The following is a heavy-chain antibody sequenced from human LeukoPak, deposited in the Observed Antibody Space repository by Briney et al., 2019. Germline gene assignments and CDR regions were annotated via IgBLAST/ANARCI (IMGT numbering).Heavy chain of an antibody. CDR1: GFTFSSYE. J-gene: IGHJ4*02. Sequence: GGSLRLSCAASGFTFSSYEMNWVRQAPGKGLEWVSYISSSGSTIYYADSVKGRFTISRDNAKNSLYLQMNSLRAEDTALYYCAKDSYYYDSSGYELDYWGQGTLVTVSS. CDR2: ISSSGSTI. CDR3: AKDSYYYDSSGYELDY. V-gene: IGHV3-48*03. D-gene: IGHD3-22*01.